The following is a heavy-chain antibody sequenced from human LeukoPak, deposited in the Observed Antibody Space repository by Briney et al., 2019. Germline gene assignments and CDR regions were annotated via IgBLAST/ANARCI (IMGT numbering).Heavy chain of an antibody. CDR2: INPNSGGT. Sequence: ASVKVSCKASGYTFTGYYMHWVRQAPGQGLEWMGWINPNSGGTNYAQKFQGRVTMTRDTSISTAYMELSRLRSDDTAVYYCARSARYCSSTSCYIYNWFDPWGQGTLVTVSS. CDR3: ARSARYCSSTSCYIYNWFDP. J-gene: IGHJ5*02. D-gene: IGHD2-2*02. V-gene: IGHV1-2*02. CDR1: GYTFTGYY.